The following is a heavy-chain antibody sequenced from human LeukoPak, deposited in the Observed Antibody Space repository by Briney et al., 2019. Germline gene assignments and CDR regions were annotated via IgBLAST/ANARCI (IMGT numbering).Heavy chain of an antibody. CDR3: ARVLGPDYYDSNKPYHDSDY. D-gene: IGHD3-22*01. CDR1: GGSFSGYY. J-gene: IGHJ4*02. V-gene: IGHV4-34*01. Sequence: SSETLSLTCAVYGGSFSGYYWSWIRQPPGKGLEWIGEINHSGSTNYNPSLKSRVTISVDTSKNQFSLKLSSVTAADTAVYYCARVLGPDYYDSNKPYHDSDYWGQGTLVTVSS. CDR2: INHSGST.